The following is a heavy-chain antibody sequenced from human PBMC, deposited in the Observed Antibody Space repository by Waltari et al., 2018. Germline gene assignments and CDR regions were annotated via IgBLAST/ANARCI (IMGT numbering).Heavy chain of an antibody. CDR1: GYSFPTYW. CDR2: IFPGDSNT. D-gene: IGHD5-18*01. CDR3: ARQPLHSYGIRHFDY. Sequence: VQLVQSGAAVKTPGESLTISCAGSGYSFPTYWIGWVRQMPGKGLEWMGVIFPGDSNTKYSPSFRGQVTISADNSITTAYLQWSSLKASDTAIYFCARQPLHSYGIRHFDYWGQGTPVTVS. J-gene: IGHJ4*02. V-gene: IGHV5-51*01.